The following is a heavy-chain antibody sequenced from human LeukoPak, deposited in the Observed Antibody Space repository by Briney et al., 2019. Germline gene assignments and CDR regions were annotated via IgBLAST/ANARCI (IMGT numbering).Heavy chain of an antibody. CDR3: AREGLNLNRYFDY. D-gene: IGHD1-14*01. Sequence: GGSLRLSCAASGFTVSTHYIRWVRQAPGKGLEWVSAMYSGGSTYSADSVKGRFTMSRDTSKNTLYLEMNTLRAEDTAVYYCAREGLNLNRYFDYWGQGTPVTVSS. V-gene: IGHV3-66*01. J-gene: IGHJ4*02. CDR1: GFTVSTHY. CDR2: MYSGGST.